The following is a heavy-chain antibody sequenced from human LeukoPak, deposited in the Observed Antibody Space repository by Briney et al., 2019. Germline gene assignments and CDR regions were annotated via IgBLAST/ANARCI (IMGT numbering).Heavy chain of an antibody. D-gene: IGHD1-14*01. CDR1: GGSISSYY. V-gene: IGHV4-59*08. CDR2: IYYSGST. CDR3: ARHRKDAFDI. Sequence: SETLSLTCTVSGGSISSYYWSWIRQPPGKGLEWIGYIYYSGSTNYNPSLKSRVTISVDTSKNQFSLKLSSVTAADTAVYYCARHRKDAFDIWGQGTMVTVSS. J-gene: IGHJ3*02.